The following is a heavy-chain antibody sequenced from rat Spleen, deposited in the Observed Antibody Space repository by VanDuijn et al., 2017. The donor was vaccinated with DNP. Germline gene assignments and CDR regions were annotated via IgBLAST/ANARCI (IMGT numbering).Heavy chain of an antibody. CDR3: VRERPPCDN. Sequence: EVKLVESGGGLVQPGRSLQLSCAASGFNFNDYWMGWVRQTPGKGLEWIGEINKDSNIISYNPSLKDKFILSRDNVQSTLYLQMSRLGSEDTGIYYCVRERPPCDNWGQGVMVTVAS. J-gene: IGHJ2*01. CDR1: GFNFNDYW. CDR2: INKDSNII. D-gene: IGHD3-1*01. V-gene: IGHV4-2*01.